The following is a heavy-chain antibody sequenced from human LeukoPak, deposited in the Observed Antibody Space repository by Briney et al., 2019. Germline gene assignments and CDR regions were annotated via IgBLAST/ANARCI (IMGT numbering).Heavy chain of an antibody. CDR2: INTNTGNP. J-gene: IGHJ5*02. Sequence: ASVNVSCKASGYIFTSYAMNWVRQASGQGLEGMGWINTNTGNPTYAQGFTGRFVFSLDTSVSTAYLQISSLTAEDTAVYYCARAKCSSTSCPIPGWFDPWGQGTLVTVSS. CDR1: GYIFTSYA. V-gene: IGHV7-4-1*02. CDR3: ARAKCSSTSCPIPGWFDP. D-gene: IGHD2-2*01.